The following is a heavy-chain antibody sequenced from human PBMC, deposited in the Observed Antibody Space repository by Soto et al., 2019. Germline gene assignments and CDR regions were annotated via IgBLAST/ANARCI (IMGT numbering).Heavy chain of an antibody. V-gene: IGHV1-69*06. CDR1: GGTFSSYA. Sequence: SVKVSCKASGGTFSSYAISWVRQAPGQGLEWMGGIIPIFGTANYAQKFQGRVTITADKSTSTAYMELSSLRSEDTAVYYCARSVDGYCSGGSCLYYLDYWGQGTLVTVSS. J-gene: IGHJ4*02. CDR2: IIPIFGTA. D-gene: IGHD2-15*01. CDR3: ARSVDGYCSGGSCLYYLDY.